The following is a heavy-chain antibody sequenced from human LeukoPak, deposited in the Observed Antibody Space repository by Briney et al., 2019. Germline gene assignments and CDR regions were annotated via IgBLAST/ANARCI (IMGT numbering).Heavy chain of an antibody. CDR1: GGSISSSRYY. J-gene: IGHJ6*02. V-gene: IGHV4-39*01. Sequence: SEILSLTCTVSGGSISSSRYYWGWIRQPPGKGLEWIGSIYYSGSTYYNPSLKSRVTISVDTSKNQFSLKLSSVTAADTAVYYCARTYGDYDYYYYGMDVWGQGTTVTVSS. CDR2: IYYSGST. D-gene: IGHD4-17*01. CDR3: ARTYGDYDYYYYGMDV.